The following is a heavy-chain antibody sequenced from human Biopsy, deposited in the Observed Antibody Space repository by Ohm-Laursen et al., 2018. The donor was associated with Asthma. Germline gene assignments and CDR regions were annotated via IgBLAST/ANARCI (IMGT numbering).Heavy chain of an antibody. CDR3: ARFKRGYSYGYAGVFDY. D-gene: IGHD5-18*01. CDR2: ISYDGSNK. V-gene: IGHV3-30*03. J-gene: IGHJ4*02. CDR1: GFTFSSYG. Sequence: SLRLSCAASGFTFSSYGVHWVRQAPGKGLEWVAVISYDGSNKYYADSVKGRFTISRDNSKNTLYLQMNSLRAEDTAVYYCARFKRGYSYGYAGVFDYWGQGTLVTVSS.